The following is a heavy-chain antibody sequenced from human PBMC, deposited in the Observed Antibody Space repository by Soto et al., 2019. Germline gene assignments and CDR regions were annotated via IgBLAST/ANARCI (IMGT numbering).Heavy chain of an antibody. D-gene: IGHD3-22*01. V-gene: IGHV4-39*01. J-gene: IGHJ4*02. CDR2: IYYSGST. Sequence: SETLSLTCTVSGGSISSSSYYWGWIRQPPGKGLEWIGSIYYSGSTYYNPSLKSRVTISVDTSKNQFSLKLSSVTAADTAVYYCARQDYYYDSSGYYSTDQFDYWGQGTLVTVSS. CDR3: ARQDYYYDSSGYYSTDQFDY. CDR1: GGSISSSSYY.